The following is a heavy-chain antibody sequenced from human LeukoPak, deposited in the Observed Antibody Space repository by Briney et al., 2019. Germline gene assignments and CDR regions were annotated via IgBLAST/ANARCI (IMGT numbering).Heavy chain of an antibody. J-gene: IGHJ4*02. CDR3: ARGGVVVPATTHLLARHFGY. CDR1: GFTFSSYS. D-gene: IGHD2-2*01. V-gene: IGHV3-21*01. Sequence: PGGSLRLSCAASGFTFSSYSMNWVRQAPGEGLEWVSSISSDSSHIYYADSVKGRFTISRDNAKNSLYLQMNSLRAEDTAVYYCARGGVVVPATTHLLARHFGYWGQGTLVTVSS. CDR2: ISSDSSHI.